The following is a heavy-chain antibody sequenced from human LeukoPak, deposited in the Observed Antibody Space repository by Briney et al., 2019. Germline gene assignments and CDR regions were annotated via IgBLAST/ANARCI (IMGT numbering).Heavy chain of an antibody. D-gene: IGHD4-17*01. Sequence: GGSLRLSCAASGFIFSSYGMYWVRQAPGKGLEWVAFIRFDGSERYYADSVKGRFTISRDNSKNTLYLQMNSLRAEDTAVYYCARDSGRDGDFYFYYYMDVWGNGTTVIISS. V-gene: IGHV3-30*02. CDR3: ARDSGRDGDFYFYYYMDV. CDR2: IRFDGSER. CDR1: GFIFSSYG. J-gene: IGHJ6*03.